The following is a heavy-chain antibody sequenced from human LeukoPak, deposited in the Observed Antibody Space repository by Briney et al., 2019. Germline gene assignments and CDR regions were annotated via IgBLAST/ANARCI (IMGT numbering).Heavy chain of an antibody. Sequence: GGSLILSCAASGVTVSNNFMSWVRQAPGKGLEWVSVIYGGGSTYYADSVKGRFTISRDTSKNTLYLQMNSLRAEDTAVYYCASWPGGWYGEDSWGQGTLVTVSS. CDR3: ASWPGGWYGEDS. D-gene: IGHD6-19*01. V-gene: IGHV3-53*01. CDR1: GVTVSNNF. J-gene: IGHJ4*02. CDR2: IYGGGST.